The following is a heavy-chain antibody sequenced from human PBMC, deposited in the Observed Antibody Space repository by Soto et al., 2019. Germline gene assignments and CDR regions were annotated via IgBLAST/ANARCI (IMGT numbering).Heavy chain of an antibody. J-gene: IGHJ4*02. D-gene: IGHD3-3*02. Sequence: GGDRRLWCAGSGFTFSSYGMHGGRQAQGKGLEWVAVIWYDGSNKYYADSVKGRFTISRDNSKNTLYLQMNSLGAEDTAVYYFAKVASIENYFDSLRQGTLVT. CDR1: GFTFSSYG. V-gene: IGHV3-30*02. CDR3: AKVASIENYFDS. CDR2: IWYDGSNK.